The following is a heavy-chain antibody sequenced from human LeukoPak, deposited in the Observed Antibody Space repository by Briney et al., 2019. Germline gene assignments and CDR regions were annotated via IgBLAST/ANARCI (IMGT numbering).Heavy chain of an antibody. Sequence: SETLSLTCPLSGYSISSGYYWCWIRQHPGKGLEWIGSIYHSGRTYYNPSLKSRVTISVDTSKNQFSLTLSSVTAADTAVYYCARVRHCDFWSGYCDYWGQGTLVTVSS. D-gene: IGHD3-3*01. V-gene: IGHV4-38-2*02. CDR1: GYSISSGYY. CDR2: IYHSGRT. CDR3: ARVRHCDFWSGYCDY. J-gene: IGHJ4*02.